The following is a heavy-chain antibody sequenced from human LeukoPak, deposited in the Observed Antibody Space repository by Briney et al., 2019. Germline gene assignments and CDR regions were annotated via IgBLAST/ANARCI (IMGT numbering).Heavy chain of an antibody. D-gene: IGHD3-22*01. CDR1: GYIFTSYG. V-gene: IGHV1-69*04. CDR2: IIPILGIA. Sequence: SVKVPCKASGYIFTSYGITWVRQAPGQGLEWMGRIIPILGIANYAQKFQGRVTITADKSTSTAYMELSSLRSEDTAVYYCARPDSSGYSYWGQGTLVTVSS. CDR3: ARPDSSGYSY. J-gene: IGHJ4*02.